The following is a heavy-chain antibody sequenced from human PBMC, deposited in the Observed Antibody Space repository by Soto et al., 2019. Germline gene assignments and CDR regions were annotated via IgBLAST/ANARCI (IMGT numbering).Heavy chain of an antibody. V-gene: IGHV4-4*07. CDR1: GGSISSYY. D-gene: IGHD6-13*01. Sequence: ILSLTCTVSGGSISSYYWSWIRQPAGKGLEWIGRIYTSGSTNYNPSLKSRVTMSVDTSKNQFSLKLSSVTAADTAVYYCARDGVAEARHYYYGMDVWGQGTTVTVSS. CDR2: IYTSGST. J-gene: IGHJ6*02. CDR3: ARDGVAEARHYYYGMDV.